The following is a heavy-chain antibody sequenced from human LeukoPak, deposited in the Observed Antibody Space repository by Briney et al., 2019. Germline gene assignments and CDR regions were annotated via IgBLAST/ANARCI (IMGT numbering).Heavy chain of an antibody. CDR1: GFIFSEHV. J-gene: IGHJ4*02. CDR2: IQSNGNEK. CDR3: ARGVTSWPQGPYHFDY. Sequence: GESLTLSCEVYGFIFSEHVMNWVRQSPGKGLEWVASIQSNGNEKDSSESLKGRFTISRDNSKNTLYLQMNTVRPEDTAIFYCARGVTSWPQGPYHFDYWGQGILVTVSS. D-gene: IGHD2-2*01. V-gene: IGHV3-30*02.